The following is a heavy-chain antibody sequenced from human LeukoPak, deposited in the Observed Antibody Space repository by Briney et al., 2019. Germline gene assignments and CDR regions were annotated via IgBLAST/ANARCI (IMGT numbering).Heavy chain of an antibody. J-gene: IGHJ6*02. Sequence: GESLKISCKGSGYSFTSYWIGWVRQMPGKGLEWMGIIYPDDSDTRYSPSFQGQVTISADKSISTAYLQWSSLKASDTAMYYCARLGSSSPPLVRDYYGMDVWGQGTTVTVSS. D-gene: IGHD1-26*01. CDR3: ARLGSSSPPLVRDYYGMDV. CDR1: GYSFTSYW. V-gene: IGHV5-51*01. CDR2: IYPDDSDT.